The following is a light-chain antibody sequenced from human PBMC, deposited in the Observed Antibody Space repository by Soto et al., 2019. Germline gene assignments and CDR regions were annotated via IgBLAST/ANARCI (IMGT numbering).Light chain of an antibody. V-gene: IGLV1-44*01. CDR2: GND. J-gene: IGLJ2*01. CDR3: AAWDDSLNGVV. Sequence: QSVLTQPPSASGTPGQRVTISCSGSSSNIGGNIVNWYQQLPGTAPKLLIFGNDQRPSWVPDRFSGSKSGTSASLGISGLQSEDEANYYCAAWDDSLNGVVFGGGTKLTVL. CDR1: SSNIGGNI.